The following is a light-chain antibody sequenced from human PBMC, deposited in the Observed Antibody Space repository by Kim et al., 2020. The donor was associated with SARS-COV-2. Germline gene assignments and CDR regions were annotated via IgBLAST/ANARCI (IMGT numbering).Light chain of an antibody. Sequence: QLVLTQSPSASASLGASVKLTCTLSSGHSSYAIAWHQQQPEKGPRYLMKLNSDGSHSKGDGIPDRFPGSSSGAERYLTISSLQSEDEADYYCQTWGTGGVFGGGTQLTVL. CDR3: QTWGTGGV. J-gene: IGLJ3*02. CDR2: LNSDGSH. V-gene: IGLV4-69*01. CDR1: SGHSSYA.